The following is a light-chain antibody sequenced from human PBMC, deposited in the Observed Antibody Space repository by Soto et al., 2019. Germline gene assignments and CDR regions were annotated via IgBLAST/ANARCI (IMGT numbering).Light chain of an antibody. J-gene: IGKJ4*01. CDR3: QQYGSSPT. V-gene: IGKV3-15*01. CDR1: QSVTTN. Sequence: EVVMTQSPATLSVSPGERATLSCRASQSVTTNMAWYQQKPGQAPRLLIYGASTRATGIPARFSGSGSGTDFTLRISRLEPEDSAVYYCQQYGSSPTFGGGTKVDIK. CDR2: GAS.